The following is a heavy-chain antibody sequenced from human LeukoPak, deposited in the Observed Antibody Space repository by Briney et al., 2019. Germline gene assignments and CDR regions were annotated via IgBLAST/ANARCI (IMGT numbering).Heavy chain of an antibody. CDR1: GFTFSSYG. V-gene: IGHV3-30*18. J-gene: IGHJ4*02. CDR3: AKDAIHKYYYDSSGSPATGY. D-gene: IGHD3-22*01. Sequence: PGRSLRLSCAASGFTFSSYGMHWVRQAPGKGLEWVAVISYEGSNKYYADSVKGRFTISRDNSKNTLYLQMNSLRAEDTAVYYCAKDAIHKYYYDSSGSPATGYWGQGTLVTVSS. CDR2: ISYEGSNK.